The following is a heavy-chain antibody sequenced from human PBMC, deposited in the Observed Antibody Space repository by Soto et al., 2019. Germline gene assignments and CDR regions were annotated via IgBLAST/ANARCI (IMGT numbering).Heavy chain of an antibody. CDR3: NIWFGEANNY. Sequence: EVQLVESGGGLVQPGRSLRLSCTSSGFIFGDYAMSWFRQAPGQGLEWVGFIRSKAYGGTTEYAASVKGRFTISRDDSKSIAYLQMNSLKTEDTYVYYCNIWFGEANNYWGQGTLVTVSS. CDR1: GFIFGDYA. D-gene: IGHD3-10*01. V-gene: IGHV3-49*03. CDR2: IRSKAYGGTT. J-gene: IGHJ4*02.